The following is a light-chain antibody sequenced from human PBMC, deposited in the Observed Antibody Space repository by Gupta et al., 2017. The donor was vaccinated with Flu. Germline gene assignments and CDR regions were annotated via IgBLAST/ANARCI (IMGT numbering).Light chain of an antibody. J-gene: IGKJ1*01. Sequence: DIVMTQSPLSLPVTPGESASISCTSSRSLLHSNGYDYLDWYLQKPGQSPQLLIYVGSNRAYGVPDRFRGSGSGTDFTLHNSRVEDEDVGVYYCRQDLPTRTFGQGTKVEIK. CDR2: VGS. CDR1: RSLLHSNGYDY. CDR3: RQDLPTRT. V-gene: IGKV2-28*01.